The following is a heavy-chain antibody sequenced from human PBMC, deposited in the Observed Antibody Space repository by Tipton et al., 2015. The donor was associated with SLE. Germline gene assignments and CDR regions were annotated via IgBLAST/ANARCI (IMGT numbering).Heavy chain of an antibody. V-gene: IGHV3-30*02. CDR3: AKDWAVGRFGDPFGY. CDR2: IRYDGSNK. J-gene: IGHJ4*02. Sequence: SLRLSCTASGFTFSSYGMHWVRQAPGKGLEWVAFIRYDGSNKYYADSVKGRFTISRDNSKNTLYLQMNSLRAEDTAVYYCAKDWAVGRFGDPFGYWGQGTLVPVSS. CDR1: GFTFSSYG. D-gene: IGHD3-10*01.